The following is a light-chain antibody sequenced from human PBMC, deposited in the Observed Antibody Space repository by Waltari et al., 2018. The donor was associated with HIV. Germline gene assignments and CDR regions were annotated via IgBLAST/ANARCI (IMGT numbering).Light chain of an antibody. Sequence: QSALTQPRSVSESPGPSVTIPCTGTRSDVGHYNYVSWYRQYPGTAPKHIIFDVNKRPSGIPDRFSGSKSGNTASLTISGLQGEDEADYYCSSYAGRDTPNWVFGGGTKLTVL. J-gene: IGLJ3*02. CDR3: SSYAGRDTPNWV. CDR2: DVN. CDR1: RSDVGHYNY. V-gene: IGLV2-11*01.